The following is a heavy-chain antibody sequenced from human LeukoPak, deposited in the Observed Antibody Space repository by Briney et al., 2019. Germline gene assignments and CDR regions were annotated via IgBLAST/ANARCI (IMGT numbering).Heavy chain of an antibody. J-gene: IGHJ4*02. CDR3: ARDRLRYYDILTGYYPPGLADY. Sequence: GASVKVSCKASGYTFTSYGISWVRQAPGQGLEWMGWISAYNGDTNYAQKLQGRVTMTTDTSTSTAYMELRSLRSDDTAVYYCARDRLRYYDILTGYYPPGLADYWGQGTLVTVSS. CDR1: GYTFTSYG. D-gene: IGHD3-9*01. V-gene: IGHV1-18*01. CDR2: ISAYNGDT.